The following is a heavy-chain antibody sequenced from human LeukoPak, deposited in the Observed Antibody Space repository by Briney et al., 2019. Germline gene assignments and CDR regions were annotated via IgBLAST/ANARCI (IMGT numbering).Heavy chain of an antibody. CDR2: ISDSSRTT. J-gene: IGHJ4*02. Sequence: PGGSLRLSCEVSGFTFSTEAMTWVRQAPGRRLEWVSSISDSSRTTYYADSVQGRFTISRDNSRNTVYLQMNSLRVEDTAFYYCAKKLGFIPQFDYWSQGTLVAVSS. V-gene: IGHV3-23*01. CDR3: AKKLGFIPQFDY. CDR1: GFTFSTEA. D-gene: IGHD6-13*01.